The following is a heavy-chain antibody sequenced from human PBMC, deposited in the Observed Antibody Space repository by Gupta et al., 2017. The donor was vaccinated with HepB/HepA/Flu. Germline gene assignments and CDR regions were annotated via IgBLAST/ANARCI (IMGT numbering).Heavy chain of an antibody. V-gene: IGHV3-7*01. CDR2: IKEDGSKE. J-gene: IGHJ3*02. Sequence: EVQLVEPGGGWVQPGGSLILSCAASGFTFSNYWMSWVRQAPGKGMEWVANIKEDGSKENYGDSVKGRFTISRDNSKNSLFLQMNSLRVEDTAVYYCARDPTGFRRRAFDIWGQGTMVTVSS. CDR3: ARDPTGFRRRAFDI. CDR1: GFTFSNYW. D-gene: IGHD1-1*01.